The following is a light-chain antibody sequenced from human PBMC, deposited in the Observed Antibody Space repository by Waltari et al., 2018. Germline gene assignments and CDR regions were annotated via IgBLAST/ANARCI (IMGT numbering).Light chain of an antibody. J-gene: IGKJ2*01. CDR3: QQYNSWPYT. Sequence: SVSPGERAILSCRASQSISNKLAWYQQKPGQAPRLLIYDASTRATGIPATFSGSGSGTEFTLTISSLQSEDFVVYYCQQYNSWPYTFGQGTKLEIK. CDR2: DAS. V-gene: IGKV3-15*01. CDR1: QSISNK.